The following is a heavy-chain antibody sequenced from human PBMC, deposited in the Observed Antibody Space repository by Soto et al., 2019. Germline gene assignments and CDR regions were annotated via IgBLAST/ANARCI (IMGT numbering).Heavy chain of an antibody. CDR1: GSTFSSYS. CDR2: ISSSSSYI. V-gene: IGHV3-21*01. D-gene: IGHD3-9*01. Sequence: AGGSLRLSCAASGSTFSSYSMNWVRQAPGKGLEWVSSISSSSSYIYYADSVKGRFTISRDNAKNSLYLQMNSLRAEDTAVYYCARDDNKYYDILTGYSHYDAFDIWGQGTMVTVSS. CDR3: ARDDNKYYDILTGYSHYDAFDI. J-gene: IGHJ3*02.